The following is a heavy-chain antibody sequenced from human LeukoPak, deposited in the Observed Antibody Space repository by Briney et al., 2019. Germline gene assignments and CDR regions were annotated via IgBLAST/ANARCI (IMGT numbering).Heavy chain of an antibody. CDR1: GYTFTSYG. CDR3: AREKIWNYYYYGMDV. CDR2: ISAYNGNT. D-gene: IGHD1-1*01. V-gene: IGHV1-18*01. Sequence: ASVKVSCTASGYTFTSYGISWVRQAPGQGLEWMGWISAYNGNTNYAQKLQGRVTMTTDTSTSTAYMELRSLRSDDTAVYYCAREKIWNYYYYGMDVWGQGTTVTVSS. J-gene: IGHJ6*02.